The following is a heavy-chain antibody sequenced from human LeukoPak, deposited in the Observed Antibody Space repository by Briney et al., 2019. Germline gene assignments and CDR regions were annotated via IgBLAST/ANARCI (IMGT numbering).Heavy chain of an antibody. CDR1: GGSFSSGSSY. V-gene: IGHV4-31*03. CDR3: ARWGEDVKDSFDV. Sequence: SQTLSLTCTVSGGSFSSGSSYWSWLRQHPVKGLEWIGYISFTGTTYYNLSLKSRVRISSDTSKNQFSLNLRSVSAADTAVYFCARWGEDVKDSFDVWGQGTLVTVSS. CDR2: ISFTGTT. J-gene: IGHJ3*01. D-gene: IGHD1-26*01.